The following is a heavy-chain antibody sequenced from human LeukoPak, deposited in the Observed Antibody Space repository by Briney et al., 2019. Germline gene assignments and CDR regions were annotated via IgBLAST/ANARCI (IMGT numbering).Heavy chain of an antibody. V-gene: IGHV4-34*01. CDR2: ITYSGST. CDR3: ARGRRFLY. J-gene: IGHJ4*02. CDR1: GGSFSGKY. D-gene: IGHD2/OR15-2a*01. Sequence: SETLSLTCAVYGGSFSGKYWTWIRQPPGKGLEWIGEITYSGSTNYNPSLKSRVTISVDTSKNQFSLKLSSVTAADTAVYYCARGRRFLYWGQGTLVTVSS.